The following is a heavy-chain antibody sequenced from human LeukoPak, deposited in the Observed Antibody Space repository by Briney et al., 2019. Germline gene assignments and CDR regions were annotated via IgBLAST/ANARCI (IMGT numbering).Heavy chain of an antibody. D-gene: IGHD3-22*01. V-gene: IGHV1-18*01. Sequence: GASVKVSCKASGYTFTSYGISWVRQAPGQGLEWMGWISAYNGNTNYAQKLQGRVTMTTDTSTSTAYMELRSLRSDDTAVYYCARVRSYYDSSGYYIGWFDPWGQGTLVTVSS. CDR2: ISAYNGNT. CDR1: GYTFTSYG. J-gene: IGHJ5*02. CDR3: ARVRSYYDSSGYYIGWFDP.